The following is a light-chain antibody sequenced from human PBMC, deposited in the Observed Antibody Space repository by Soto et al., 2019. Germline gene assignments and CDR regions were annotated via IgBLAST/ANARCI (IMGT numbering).Light chain of an antibody. V-gene: IGLV2-14*03. CDR1: SSDIGAYNY. Sequence: QSVLTQPASVSGSPGQSITISCTGTSSDIGAYNYVSWYQHHPGKAPKLMIFDVSIRPSGVSNRFSGSKSGNTASLTISGLQAEDEADYYCSSYTTTTTPVFGGGTKLTVL. J-gene: IGLJ2*01. CDR2: DVS. CDR3: SSYTTTTTPV.